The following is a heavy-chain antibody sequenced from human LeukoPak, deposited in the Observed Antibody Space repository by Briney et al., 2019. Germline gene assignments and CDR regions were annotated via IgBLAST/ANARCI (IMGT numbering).Heavy chain of an antibody. Sequence: PSQTLSLTCTVSGGSISSGSYYWSWIRQPAGKGLEWIGRIYTSGSTNYNPSLKSRVTISVDTSKNQFSLKLSSVTAADTAVYYCARDMITFGGVIGYDYRGQGTLVTVSS. CDR1: GGSISSGSYY. CDR2: IYTSGST. V-gene: IGHV4-61*02. CDR3: ARDMITFGGVIGYDY. J-gene: IGHJ4*02. D-gene: IGHD3-16*02.